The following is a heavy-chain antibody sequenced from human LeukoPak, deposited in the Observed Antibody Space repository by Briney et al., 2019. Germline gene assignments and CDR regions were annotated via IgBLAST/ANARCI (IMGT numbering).Heavy chain of an antibody. J-gene: IGHJ3*02. CDR2: IGSSSRSI. Sequence: GGSLRLSCAASGFTISSYWMNWVRQAPGKGLEWVSSIGSSSRSIYYADSVKGRFTISRDNAKNSLYLQMNSLRAEDTAVYYCARESGEAFDIWGQGTMVTVSS. D-gene: IGHD7-27*01. CDR3: ARESGEAFDI. CDR1: GFTISSYW. V-gene: IGHV3-21*01.